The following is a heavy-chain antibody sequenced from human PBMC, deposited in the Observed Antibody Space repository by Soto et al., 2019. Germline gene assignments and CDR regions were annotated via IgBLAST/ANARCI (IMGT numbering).Heavy chain of an antibody. D-gene: IGHD3-22*01. CDR3: AKDSLGYYDISGSDY. J-gene: IGHJ4*02. CDR2: ISYDGSNK. Sequence: CLRLSCAASGFTFSSYGVHWVRQAPGKGLEWVAVISYDGSNKYYADSVKGRFTISRDNSKNTLYLQMNSLRAEDTAVYYCAKDSLGYYDISGSDYWGQGTLVTVSS. CDR1: GFTFSSYG. V-gene: IGHV3-30*18.